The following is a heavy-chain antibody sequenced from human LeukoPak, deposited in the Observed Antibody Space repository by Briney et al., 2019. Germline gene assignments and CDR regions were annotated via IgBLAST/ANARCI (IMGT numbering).Heavy chain of an antibody. J-gene: IGHJ4*02. CDR1: GFSFSKYC. CDR2: IKFDGSEK. CDR3: ARVYYQDSGSSYRHLDS. V-gene: IGHV3-7*01. Sequence: PGGSLRLSCAASGFSFSKYCMTWVRQVPGKGLEWVASIKFDGSEKYFVDSVKGRFTISRDNAENSPFLQMNSLRAEDTAVYYCARVYYQDSGSSYRHLDSWGQGTLVTVSS. D-gene: IGHD3-22*01.